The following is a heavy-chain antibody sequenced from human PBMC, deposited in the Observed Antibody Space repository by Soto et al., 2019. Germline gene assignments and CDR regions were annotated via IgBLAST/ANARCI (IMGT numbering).Heavy chain of an antibody. CDR1: DSTVRSYS. J-gene: IGHJ3*02. V-gene: IGHV3-21*01. Sequence: EVQLVESGGGLVKPAESLKLSCVASDSTVRSYSMNWVRQAPGRGLEWVSIISSGSSAIFYADSMKGRFTTSRENAKNSLYLQMNSLRAEDTAVYYCARGGRGYTNDDTFDIWGQGTMVPVSS. CDR2: ISSGSSAI. D-gene: IGHD1-1*01. CDR3: ARGGRGYTNDDTFDI.